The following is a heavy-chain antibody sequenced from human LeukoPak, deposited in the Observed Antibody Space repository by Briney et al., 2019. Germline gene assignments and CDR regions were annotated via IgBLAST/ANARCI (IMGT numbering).Heavy chain of an antibody. J-gene: IGHJ4*02. CDR3: ARDSEYFDWSAFDY. D-gene: IGHD3-9*01. CDR2: IKQDGSKT. CDR1: RFTFSNYW. Sequence: GGSLRLSCAASRFTFSNYWMSWVRLAPGKGLEWVANIKQDGSKTYYVDSVKGRFTISRDNAENSLYLQMNSLRAEDTAVYYCARDSEYFDWSAFDYWGQGTLVTVSS. V-gene: IGHV3-7*01.